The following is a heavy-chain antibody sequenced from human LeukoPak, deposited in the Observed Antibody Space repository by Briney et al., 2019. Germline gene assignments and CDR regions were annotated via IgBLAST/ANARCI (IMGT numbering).Heavy chain of an antibody. CDR2: IYYSGST. CDR1: GGSISSSSYY. D-gene: IGHD6-6*01. J-gene: IGHJ4*02. V-gene: IGHV4-61*01. CDR3: ARVDPDSSSTLEVFDY. Sequence: SETLSLTCTVSGGSISSSSYYWSWIRQPPGKGLEWIGYIYYSGSTNYNPSLKSRVTISVDTSKNQFSLELSSVTAADTAVYYCARVDPDSSSTLEVFDYWGQGTLVTVSS.